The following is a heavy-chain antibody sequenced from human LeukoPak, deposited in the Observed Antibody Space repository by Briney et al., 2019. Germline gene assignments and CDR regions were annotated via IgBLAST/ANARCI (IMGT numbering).Heavy chain of an antibody. CDR2: ISSSGSTI. D-gene: IGHD3-22*01. J-gene: IGHJ6*02. CDR1: GFTFSGYE. CDR3: ARDGGYYDSSGYIDYYGMDV. V-gene: IGHV3-48*03. Sequence: PGGSLRLSCAASGFTFSGYEMNWVRQAPGKGLEWVSYISSSGSTIYYADSVKGRFTISRDNAKNSLYLQMNSLRAEDTAVYYCARDGGYYDSSGYIDYYGMDVWGQGTTVTVSS.